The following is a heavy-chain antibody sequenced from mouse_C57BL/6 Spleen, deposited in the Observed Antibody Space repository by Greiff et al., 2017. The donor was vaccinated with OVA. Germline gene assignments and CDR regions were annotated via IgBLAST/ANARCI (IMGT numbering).Heavy chain of an antibody. CDR1: GYTFTSYW. J-gene: IGHJ3*01. CDR3: ARSLDYDGSFAY. D-gene: IGHD2-4*01. CDR2: IDPSDSYT. Sequence: QVQLQQSGAELVMPGASVKLSCKASGYTFTSYWMHWVKQRPGQGLEWIGEIDPSDSYTNYNQEFKGKSTLTVDKSSSTAYMQLSSLTSEDSAVYYCARSLDYDGSFAYWGQGTLVTVSA. V-gene: IGHV1-69*01.